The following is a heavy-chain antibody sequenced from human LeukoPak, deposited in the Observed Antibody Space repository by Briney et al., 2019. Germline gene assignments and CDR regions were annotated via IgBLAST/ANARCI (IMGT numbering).Heavy chain of an antibody. D-gene: IGHD3-22*01. CDR3: ARGSYYYDSSGYPDFDY. CDR1: GFTFSSYA. J-gene: IGHJ4*02. CDR2: ISYDGSNK. Sequence: PGRSLRLSCAASGFTFSSYAMHWVRQPPGKGLEWVAVISYDGSNKYYADSVKGRFTISRDNSKNTLYLQMNSLRAEDTAVYYCARGSYYYDSSGYPDFDYWGQGTLVTVSS. V-gene: IGHV3-30-3*01.